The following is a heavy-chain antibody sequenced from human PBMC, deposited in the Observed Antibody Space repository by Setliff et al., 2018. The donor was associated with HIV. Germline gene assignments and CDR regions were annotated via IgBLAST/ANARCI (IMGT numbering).Heavy chain of an antibody. CDR1: GGSISSGSYY. V-gene: IGHV4-61*02. Sequence: SETLSLTCTVSGGSISSGSYYWSWIRQPAGKGLEWIGRIYTSGSTNYNPSLKSRATISVDTSKNQISLKLSSVTAADTAVYYCARGFDYAQRPPLYYFDYWGQGTLVTVSS. CDR3: ARGFDYAQRPPLYYFDY. CDR2: IYTSGST. J-gene: IGHJ4*02. D-gene: IGHD2-2*01.